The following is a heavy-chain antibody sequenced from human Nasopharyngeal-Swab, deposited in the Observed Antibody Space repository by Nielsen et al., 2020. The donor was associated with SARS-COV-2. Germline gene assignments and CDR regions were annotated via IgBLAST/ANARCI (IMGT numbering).Heavy chain of an antibody. D-gene: IGHD3-3*01. J-gene: IGHJ4*02. CDR3: ARGGITIFGVVSNLDY. CDR2: IITIFGTA. Sequence: WSRQAPGKGLEWMGGIITIFGTANYAQKFQGRVTITADESTSTAYMELSRLRSEDTAVYYCARGGITIFGVVSNLDYWGQGTLVTVSS. V-gene: IGHV1-69*01.